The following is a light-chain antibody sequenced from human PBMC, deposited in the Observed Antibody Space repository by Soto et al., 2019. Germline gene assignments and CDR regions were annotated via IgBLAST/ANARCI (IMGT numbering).Light chain of an antibody. Sequence: QSVLTQPPSASGTPGQRVTISCSGSSSNIGSNTVNWYQQLPGTAPKLLIYSNNQRPSGVPHRFSGSKSGTSASLAISGLQSEDEADYYCAAWDDSLNGSVVFGGGTKLTVL. CDR2: SNN. CDR3: AAWDDSLNGSVV. J-gene: IGLJ2*01. V-gene: IGLV1-44*01. CDR1: SSNIGSNT.